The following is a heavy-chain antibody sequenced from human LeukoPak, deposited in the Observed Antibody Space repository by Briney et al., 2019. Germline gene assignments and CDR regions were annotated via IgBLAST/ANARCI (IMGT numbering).Heavy chain of an antibody. Sequence: GSSVKVSCKASGGTFSSYAISWVRQAPGQGLEWMGGIIPIFGTANYAQKFQGRVTITADESTSTAYMELSSPRSEDTAVYYCARSDYGDYGIDYWGQGTLVTVSS. J-gene: IGHJ4*02. CDR1: GGTFSSYA. CDR2: IIPIFGTA. D-gene: IGHD4-17*01. CDR3: ARSDYGDYGIDY. V-gene: IGHV1-69*01.